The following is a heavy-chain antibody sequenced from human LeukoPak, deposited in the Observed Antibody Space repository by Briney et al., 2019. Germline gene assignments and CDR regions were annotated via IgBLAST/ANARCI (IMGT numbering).Heavy chain of an antibody. CDR3: AREDISEWAAIKAPFDY. CDR1: GFTFRTYA. D-gene: IGHD2-2*01. J-gene: IGHJ4*02. Sequence: GGSLRLSCAASGFTFRTYAMHWVRQAPGKGLEWVAFIRYDGSDKSYADSVKGRFTISRDNSKNSLYLQMNSLRAEDTAVYYCAREDISEWAAIKAPFDYWGQGTLVTVSS. CDR2: IRYDGSDK. V-gene: IGHV3-30*02.